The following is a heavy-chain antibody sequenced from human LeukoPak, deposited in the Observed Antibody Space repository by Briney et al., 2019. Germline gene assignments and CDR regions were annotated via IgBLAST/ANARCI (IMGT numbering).Heavy chain of an antibody. V-gene: IGHV1-18*01. CDR1: GYTFTSYG. CDR2: ISAYNGNT. D-gene: IGHD3-22*01. Sequence: ASVKVSCKASGYTFTSYGISWVRQAPGQGLEWMGWISAYNGNTNYAQKLQGRVTMTTDTSTSTAYMGLRSLRSDDTAVYYCARDLKATYYYDSSGYYPFDYWGQGTLVTVSS. J-gene: IGHJ4*02. CDR3: ARDLKATYYYDSSGYYPFDY.